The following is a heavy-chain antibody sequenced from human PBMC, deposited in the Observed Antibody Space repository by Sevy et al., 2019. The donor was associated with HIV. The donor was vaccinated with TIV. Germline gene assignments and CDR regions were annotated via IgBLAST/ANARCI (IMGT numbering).Heavy chain of an antibody. D-gene: IGHD1-1*01. CDR2: ISYDGFKT. Sequence: GGSLRLSCAGSGFTFSTYGMHWVRQAPGKGLEWVAVISYDGFKTYYADSMKGRFTISRDNSKNTLYLQMNSLRVEDTALYFCAKDGGWYNYAPSDYWGLGTLVTVSS. CDR3: AKDGGWYNYAPSDY. V-gene: IGHV3-30*18. CDR1: GFTFSTYG. J-gene: IGHJ4*02.